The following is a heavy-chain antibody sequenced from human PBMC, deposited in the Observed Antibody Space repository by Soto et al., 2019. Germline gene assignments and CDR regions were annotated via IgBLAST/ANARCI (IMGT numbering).Heavy chain of an antibody. CDR2: MNPNSGNT. Sequence: QVQLVQSGAEVKKPGASVKVSCKASGYTFTSYDINWVRQAPGQGLEWMGWMNPNSGNTGYAQKFQGRVTMTRNTSISTAYMELNSLRSEDTAVYYCARAHSGTIFVADWGQGTLVTVSS. V-gene: IGHV1-8*01. J-gene: IGHJ4*02. D-gene: IGHD3-3*01. CDR3: ARAHSGTIFVAD. CDR1: GYTFTSYD.